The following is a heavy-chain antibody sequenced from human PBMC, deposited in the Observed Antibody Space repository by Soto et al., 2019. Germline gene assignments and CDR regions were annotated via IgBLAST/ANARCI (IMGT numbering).Heavy chain of an antibody. D-gene: IGHD1-1*01. CDR2: INPSDSST. CDR3: AREIGRTRNWFDP. Sequence: ASVKVSCKASGYTFTNYYMHWVRQAPGQGLEWMGIINPSDSSTNYAQKFQGRVTMTRDTSTSTVYMELSSLRSEDTAVYYCAREIGRTRNWFDPWGQGTPVTVSS. CDR1: GYTFTNYY. J-gene: IGHJ5*02. V-gene: IGHV1-46*01.